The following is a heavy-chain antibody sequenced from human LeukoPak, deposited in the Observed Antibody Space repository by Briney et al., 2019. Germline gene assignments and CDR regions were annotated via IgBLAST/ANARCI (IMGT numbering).Heavy chain of an antibody. V-gene: IGHV1-69*13. J-gene: IGHJ6*02. CDR2: FIPIFGTA. D-gene: IGHD3-3*01. CDR1: GGTFSSYA. CDR3: ARGMDVGYYDFWSGYKTTNYYGMDV. Sequence: ASVKVSCKASGGTFSSYAISWVRQAPGQGLEWMGGFIPIFGTANYAQKFQGRVTITADESTSTAYMELSSLRSEDTAVYYCARGMDVGYYDFWSGYKTTNYYGMDVWGQGTTVTVSS.